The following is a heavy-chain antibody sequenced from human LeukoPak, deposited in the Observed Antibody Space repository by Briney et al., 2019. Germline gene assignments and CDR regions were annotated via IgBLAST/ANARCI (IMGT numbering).Heavy chain of an antibody. CDR1: GFTFRNYA. V-gene: IGHV3-23*01. Sequence: GGSLRLSCAASGFTFRNYAMNWVRQAPGKGLEWVAFIRSDGDSSYHADSVKGRFTISRDNSKNTLYLQMNSLRAEDTAVYYCAKVRDILTGYYYPAPVFDYWGQGTLVTVSS. CDR2: IRSDGDSS. D-gene: IGHD3-9*01. J-gene: IGHJ4*02. CDR3: AKVRDILTGYYYPAPVFDY.